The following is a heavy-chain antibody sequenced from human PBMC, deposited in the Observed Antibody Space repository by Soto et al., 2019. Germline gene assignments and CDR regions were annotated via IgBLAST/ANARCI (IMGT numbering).Heavy chain of an antibody. CDR1: GGSFHGYY. V-gene: IGHV4-34*01. J-gene: IGHJ4*02. CDR2: INHSGSV. CDR3: ASSSGYSYGYGLGY. Sequence: SETLSLTCAVYGGSFHGYYWSWIRQPPGKGLEWIGEINHSGSVNLSPTFRSRVSISVDTSKNQMSLQLSSVSAADTAVYYCASSSGYSYGYGLGYWGQGTLVTVSS. D-gene: IGHD5-18*01.